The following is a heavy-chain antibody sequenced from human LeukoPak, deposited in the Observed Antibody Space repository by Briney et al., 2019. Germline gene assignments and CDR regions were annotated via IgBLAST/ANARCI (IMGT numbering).Heavy chain of an antibody. CDR1: GGSIRSSYYY. CDR2: IYDSGST. CDR3: ASSPYYYGSGSYPGHDY. V-gene: IGHV4-39*07. J-gene: IGHJ4*02. Sequence: SETLSLTCTVSGGSIRSSYYYWGWIRQPPGKGLEWIGSIYDSGSTYYNPSLKSRVTISVDTSKNQFSLKLSSVTAADTAVYYCASSPYYYGSGSYPGHDYWGQGTLVTVSS. D-gene: IGHD3-10*01.